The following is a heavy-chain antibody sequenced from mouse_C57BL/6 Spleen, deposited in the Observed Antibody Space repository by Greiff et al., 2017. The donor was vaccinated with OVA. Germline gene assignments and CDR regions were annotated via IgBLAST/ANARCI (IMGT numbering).Heavy chain of an antibody. CDR1: GYTFTSYW. V-gene: IGHV1-53*01. CDR2: INPSNGGT. Sequence: QVHVKQPGTELVKPGASVKLSCKASGYTFTSYWMHWVKQRPGQGLEWIGNINPSNGGTNYNEKFKSKATLTVDKSSSTAYMQLSSLTSEDSAVYYCARSGEYSNYFDYWGQGTTLTVSS. J-gene: IGHJ2*01. D-gene: IGHD2-5*01. CDR3: ARSGEYSNYFDY.